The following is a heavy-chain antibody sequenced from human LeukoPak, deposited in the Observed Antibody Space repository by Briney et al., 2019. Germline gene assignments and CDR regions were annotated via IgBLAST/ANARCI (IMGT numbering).Heavy chain of an antibody. D-gene: IGHD2-21*01. J-gene: IGHJ4*02. Sequence: GGSLRLYCAASGFTFSSYAMSWVRQAPGKGLEWVSAISGSGGSTYYADSVKGRFTISRDNSKNTLYLQMNSLRAEDTAVYYCAKFLPTHIVVANYYFDYWGQGTLVTVSP. CDR3: AKFLPTHIVVANYYFDY. CDR1: GFTFSSYA. CDR2: ISGSGGST. V-gene: IGHV3-23*01.